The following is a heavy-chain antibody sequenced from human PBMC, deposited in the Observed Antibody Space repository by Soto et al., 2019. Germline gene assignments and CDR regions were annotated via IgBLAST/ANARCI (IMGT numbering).Heavy chain of an antibody. CDR3: ARRGTVISDYYYYGMDV. J-gene: IGHJ6*02. V-gene: IGHV5-10-1*01. CDR2: IDPSDSYT. CDR1: GYSFTSYW. Sequence: GDSLKISCKGSGYSFTSYWISWVRQMPGKGLEWMGRIDPSDSYTNYSPSFQGHVTISADKSISTAYLQWSSLRASDTAMYYCARRGTVISDYYYYGMDVWGQGTTVNVSS. D-gene: IGHD3-22*01.